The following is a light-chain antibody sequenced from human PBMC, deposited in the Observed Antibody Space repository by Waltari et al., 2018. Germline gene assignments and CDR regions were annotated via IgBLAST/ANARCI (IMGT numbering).Light chain of an antibody. CDR2: KVS. J-gene: IGKJ1*01. CDR1: QSLVHSDGNIY. Sequence: DVVLTQSPLSLPVTLGQPASISCSSSQSLVHSDGNIYLNWFQQRQGQSPRRLIYKVSNRDSGVPDRFSGSGSGTDFTLKISRVEAEDVGVYYCMQGTHWPPWTFGQGTKVEIK. CDR3: MQGTHWPPWT. V-gene: IGKV2-30*02.